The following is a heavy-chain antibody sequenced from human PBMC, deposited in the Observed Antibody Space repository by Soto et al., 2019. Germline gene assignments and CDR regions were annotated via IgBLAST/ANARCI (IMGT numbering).Heavy chain of an antibody. CDR3: AREGSVNTYWYLDL. J-gene: IGHJ2*01. V-gene: IGHV3-23*01. Sequence: EVQLLQSGGGLVQPGGSLRLSCAASGFTFSTYAMNWVRQAPGKGLEWVSGISGSGGRTLYANSVKGRFTISRDNSKDTLNLQMNSLSDEDTAVYYCAREGSVNTYWYLDLWGRGTLATVSS. CDR1: GFTFSTYA. D-gene: IGHD4-17*01. CDR2: ISGSGGRT.